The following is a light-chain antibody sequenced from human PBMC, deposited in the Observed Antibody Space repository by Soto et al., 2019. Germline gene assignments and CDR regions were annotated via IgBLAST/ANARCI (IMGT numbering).Light chain of an antibody. J-gene: IGKJ4*01. CDR1: QTINTY. CDR3: QQSCTTPLT. V-gene: IGKV1-39*01. CDR2: DAS. Sequence: DIQMTQSPSTLSASVGDRVTITCRARQTINTYLNWYQQTPGTAPKLLIYDASSLQSGVPSRFRGSGSGTDFTLTITSLQPEDFATYYCQQSCTTPLTFGGGTKVDIK.